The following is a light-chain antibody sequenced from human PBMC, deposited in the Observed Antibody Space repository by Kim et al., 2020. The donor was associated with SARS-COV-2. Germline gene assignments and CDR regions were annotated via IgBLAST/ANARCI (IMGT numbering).Light chain of an antibody. CDR2: QDS. Sequence: SRSPGQTASITCSGDKVGDKYACWYQQKPGQSPVLVIYQDSKRPSGIPERFSGSNSGNTATLTISGTQAMDEADYYCQAWDSSTAVFGGGTQLTVL. J-gene: IGLJ2*01. V-gene: IGLV3-1*01. CDR1: KVGDKY. CDR3: QAWDSSTAV.